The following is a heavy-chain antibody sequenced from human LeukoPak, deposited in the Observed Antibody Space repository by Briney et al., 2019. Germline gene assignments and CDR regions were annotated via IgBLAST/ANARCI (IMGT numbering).Heavy chain of an antibody. D-gene: IGHD6-13*01. J-gene: IGHJ6*02. CDR1: GFTFSSYG. CDR2: IWYDGSNK. CDR3: ARGLGYSSSSTYYYYGMDV. Sequence: PGGSLRLSCAASGFTFSSYGMHWVRQAPGKGLEWVAVIWYDGSNKYYADSVKGRFTISRDNSKNTLYLQMNRLRAEDTAVYYCARGLGYSSSSTYYYYGMDVWGQGTTVTVSS. V-gene: IGHV3-33*01.